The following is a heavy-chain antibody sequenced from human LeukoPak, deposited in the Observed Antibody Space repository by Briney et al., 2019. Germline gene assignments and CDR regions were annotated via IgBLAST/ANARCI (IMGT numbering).Heavy chain of an antibody. CDR2: INPNSGGT. CDR1: GYTFTGYY. V-gene: IGHV1-2*02. CDR3: ARACYYDSSGNDALDI. Sequence: GASVKVSCKASGYTFTGYYMHWVRQAPGQGLEWMGWINPNSGGTNYAQKFQGRVTMTRDTSISTAYMELSRLRSDDTAVYYCARACYYDSSGNDALDIWGQGTMVTVSS. J-gene: IGHJ3*02. D-gene: IGHD3-22*01.